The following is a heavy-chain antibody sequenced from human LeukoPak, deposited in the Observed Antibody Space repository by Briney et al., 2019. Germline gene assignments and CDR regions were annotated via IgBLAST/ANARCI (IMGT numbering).Heavy chain of an antibody. J-gene: IGHJ5*02. CDR2: IKADGSEK. V-gene: IGHV3-7*03. D-gene: IGHD2-15*01. CDR1: GFTFDLYW. CDR3: VRVDCSSPSCRGRDWFDP. Sequence: GSLRLSCTASGFTFDLYWMTWVRQAPGKGLEWVASIKADGSEKLYVDSVKGRFDISRDNAKGSLSLQMNSLRVEDTAVYYCVRVDCSSPSCRGRDWFDPWGQGTLVTVSS.